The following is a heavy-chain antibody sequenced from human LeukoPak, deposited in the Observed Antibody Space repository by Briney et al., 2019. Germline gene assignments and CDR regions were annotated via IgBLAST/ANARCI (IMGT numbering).Heavy chain of an antibody. V-gene: IGHV4-39*01. J-gene: IGHJ4*02. CDR2: IYYSGST. D-gene: IGHD6-13*01. CDR1: GGSISSSSYY. CDR3: ASSSSWNYFDY. Sequence: SETLSLTCTVSGGSISSSSYYWGWIRQPPGKGLEWIGGIYYSGSTYYNPSLKSRVTISVDTSKNQFSLKLSSVTAADTAVYYCASSSSWNYFDYWGQGTLVTVSS.